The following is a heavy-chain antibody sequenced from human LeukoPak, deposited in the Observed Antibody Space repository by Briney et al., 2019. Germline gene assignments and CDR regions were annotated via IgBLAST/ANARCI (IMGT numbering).Heavy chain of an antibody. CDR1: GFTFSSYG. D-gene: IGHD6-19*01. J-gene: IGHJ4*02. V-gene: IGHV3-33*01. CDR2: IWSDGSNK. CDR3: ARDHSSGWYYSDY. Sequence: GRSLRLSCAASGFTFSSYGMHWVRQAPGKGLEWVAVIWSDGSNKYYADSVKGRFTISRDNSKNTLYLQMNSLRAEDTAVYYCARDHSSGWYYSDYWGQGTLVTVSS.